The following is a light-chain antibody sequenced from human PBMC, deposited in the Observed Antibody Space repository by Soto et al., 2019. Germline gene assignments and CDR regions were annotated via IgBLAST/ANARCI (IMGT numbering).Light chain of an antibody. CDR3: QQYNNWWT. J-gene: IGKJ1*01. Sequence: EIVMTQSPATLSVSPGERATLSCRASQSVNSNLAWYQQKPGQAPRLLISGASTRATGIPARFSGSGSETEFTLTISSLQSEDFAVYYCQQYNNWWTFGPGTKVE. V-gene: IGKV3-15*01. CDR1: QSVNSN. CDR2: GAS.